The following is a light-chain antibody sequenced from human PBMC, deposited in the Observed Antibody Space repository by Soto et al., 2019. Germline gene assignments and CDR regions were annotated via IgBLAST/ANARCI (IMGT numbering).Light chain of an antibody. V-gene: IGKV1-12*01. CDR3: QQANSFPIT. Sequence: DIQMTQSPSPVSASVGDRVTITCRASQGISRRLAWYQQKPGKAPNLLIYAASTLQSGVPSRFSGSGFGTDFTLTISSLQPEDFATYYCQQANSFPITFGQGTRLEIK. CDR1: QGISRR. CDR2: AAS. J-gene: IGKJ5*01.